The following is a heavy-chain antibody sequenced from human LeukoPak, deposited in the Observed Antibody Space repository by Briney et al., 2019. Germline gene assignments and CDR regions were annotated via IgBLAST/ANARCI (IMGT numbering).Heavy chain of an antibody. CDR2: ISYDGRYK. J-gene: IGHJ4*02. D-gene: IGHD2-21*02. CDR1: GFTFSTYP. CDR3: AREPRGGDCKLDY. Sequence: PGGSLRLSCAASGFTFSTYPMHWVRQAPGKGLEWVAVISYDGRYKYYADSVKGRFTIPRDNSKNTEYLQMNSLRAEDTAVYYCAREPRGGDCKLDYWGQGTLVTVSS. V-gene: IGHV3-30*04.